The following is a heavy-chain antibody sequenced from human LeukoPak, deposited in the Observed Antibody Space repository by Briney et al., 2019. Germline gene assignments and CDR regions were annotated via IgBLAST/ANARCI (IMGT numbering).Heavy chain of an antibody. Sequence: ASVKVSCKASGYTFSDYYMHWVRQAPGQGLEWMGWINPNSGGTYYAQKFQGRVTMTRDTSISTAYMDLSRLTSDDTAVYYCVRGGTICSGGDCYLNWLDPWGQGTVVTVSS. CDR1: GYTFSDYY. J-gene: IGHJ5*02. CDR2: INPNSGGT. V-gene: IGHV1-2*02. CDR3: VRGGTICSGGDCYLNWLDP. D-gene: IGHD2-21*02.